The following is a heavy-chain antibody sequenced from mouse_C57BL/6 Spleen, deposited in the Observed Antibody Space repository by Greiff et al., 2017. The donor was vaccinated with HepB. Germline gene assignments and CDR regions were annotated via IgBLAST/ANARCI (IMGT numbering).Heavy chain of an antibody. CDR3: ARRHYYGSSSYYAMDY. Sequence: QVQLQQSGAELVRPGPSVKMSCKASGYTFTNYWIGWAKQRPGHGLEWIGDIYPGGGYTNYNEKFKGKATLTADKSSSTAYMQFSSLTSEDSAIYYCARRHYYGSSSYYAMDYWGQGTSVTVSS. J-gene: IGHJ4*01. D-gene: IGHD1-1*01. CDR2: IYPGGGYT. CDR1: GYTFTNYW. V-gene: IGHV1-63*01.